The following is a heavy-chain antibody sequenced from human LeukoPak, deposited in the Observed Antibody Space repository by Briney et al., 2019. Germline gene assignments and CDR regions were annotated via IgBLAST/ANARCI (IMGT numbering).Heavy chain of an antibody. CDR3: ARRYSNSYFDY. J-gene: IGHJ4*02. CDR1: GYSISSGYY. CDR2: VYQSGIT. D-gene: IGHD4-11*01. V-gene: IGHV4-38-2*01. Sequence: SETLSLTCAVSGYSISSGYYWGWIRQPPGNGLEWIGNVYQSGITYYNASLKSRVTISVDTSKNQFSLKLNSVTAADTAVYYCARRYSNSYFDYWGQGTLVTVSS.